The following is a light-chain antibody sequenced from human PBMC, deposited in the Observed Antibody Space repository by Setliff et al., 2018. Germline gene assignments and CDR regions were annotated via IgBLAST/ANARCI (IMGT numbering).Light chain of an antibody. V-gene: IGLV1-40*01. CDR2: ANT. CDR3: QSYDGSLSGVI. J-gene: IGLJ2*01. Sequence: QSVLTQPPSVSGAPGQRVTISCTGSSSNIGAGYDVRWYQQLPGTTPKLLIYANTNRPSGVPDRFSTSRSGTSASLAIAGLQAEDEADYYCQSYDGSLSGVIFGGGTKVTVL. CDR1: SSNIGAGYD.